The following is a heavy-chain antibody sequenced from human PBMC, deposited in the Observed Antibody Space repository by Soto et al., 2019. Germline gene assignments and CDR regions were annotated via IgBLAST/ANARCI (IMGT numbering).Heavy chain of an antibody. CDR3: AKVIGPLLWFGELPTGAFDI. CDR1: GFTFSSYA. D-gene: IGHD3-10*01. Sequence: GGSLRLSCAASGFTFSSYAMSWVRRAPGKGLEWVSAISGSGGGTNCADSVKGRFTISRENSKNTLYLQMNSLRAEDTAVYYCAKVIGPLLWFGELPTGAFDIWGQGTMVTVSS. V-gene: IGHV3-23*01. CDR2: ISGSGGGT. J-gene: IGHJ3*02.